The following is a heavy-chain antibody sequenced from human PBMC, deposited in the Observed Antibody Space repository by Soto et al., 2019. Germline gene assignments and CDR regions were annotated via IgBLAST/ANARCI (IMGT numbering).Heavy chain of an antibody. CDR3: ARTPHP. CDR2: IYYSGST. J-gene: IGHJ5*02. Sequence: QVQLQESGPGLVKPSQTLSLTCTVSGGSISSGGYYWSWIRQHPGKGLEWIGYIYYSGSTYYNPXXXXXXXXXXXXXXXXXXXXXXXXXXXXXXXXXCARTPHPWGQGTLVTVSS. CDR1: GGSISSGGYY. V-gene: IGHV4-31*01.